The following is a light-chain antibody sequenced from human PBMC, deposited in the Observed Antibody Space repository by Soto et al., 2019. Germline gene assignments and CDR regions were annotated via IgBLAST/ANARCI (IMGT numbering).Light chain of an antibody. J-gene: IGKJ4*01. CDR2: DAS. Sequence: DIQMTQSPSSLSASVGDTVTVTCRASQSVSGWLAWYQQKPGEAPKLLIYDASSLESGVPSRFSGSGSGTEFTLTISSVQPDDFATYYCQQYKSYPLTFGGGTKVDIK. CDR1: QSVSGW. V-gene: IGKV1-5*01. CDR3: QQYKSYPLT.